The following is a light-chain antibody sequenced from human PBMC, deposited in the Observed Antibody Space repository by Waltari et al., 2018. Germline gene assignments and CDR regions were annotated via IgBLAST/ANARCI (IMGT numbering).Light chain of an antibody. J-gene: IGKJ2*02. CDR3: QQSFSTLWT. CDR1: QSISRS. CDR2: GAS. V-gene: IGKV1-39*01. Sequence: DIQMTQSPSSLSASVGDRVTITCRASQSISRSLTWYQQKPGTAPKLLISGASSLQSGVPSRFSGGGSGTDFTLTISSLQPEDFATYYCQQSFSTLWTFGQGTKVEI.